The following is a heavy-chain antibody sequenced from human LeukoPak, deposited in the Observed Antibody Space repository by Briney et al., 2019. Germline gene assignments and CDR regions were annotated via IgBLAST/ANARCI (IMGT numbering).Heavy chain of an antibody. J-gene: IGHJ5*02. V-gene: IGHV3-21*01. D-gene: IGHD6-13*01. CDR2: ISSSSSYI. CDR3: ARDRGYIAAAGMGNWFDP. Sequence: GGSLRLSCAASGFTFSSYSMNWVRQAPGKGLEWVSSISSSSSYIYYADSVKGRFTISRDNAKNSLYLQMNSLRAEDTAVYYCARDRGYIAAAGMGNWFDPWGQGTLVTVSS. CDR1: GFTFSSYS.